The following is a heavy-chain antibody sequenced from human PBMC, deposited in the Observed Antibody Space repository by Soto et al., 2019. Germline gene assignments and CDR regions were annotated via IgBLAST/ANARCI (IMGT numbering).Heavy chain of an antibody. D-gene: IGHD6-19*01. V-gene: IGHV3-13*01. J-gene: IGHJ6*02. CDR3: ARWSALRVAGTPFYGMDV. CDR2: IGTAGDT. Sequence: GGSLRLSCAASGFTFSSYDMHWVRQATGKGLEWVSAIGTAGDTYYPGSVKGRFTISRENAKNSLYLQMNSLRAEDTAVYYCARWSALRVAGTPFYGMDVWGQGTTVTVSS. CDR1: GFTFSSYD.